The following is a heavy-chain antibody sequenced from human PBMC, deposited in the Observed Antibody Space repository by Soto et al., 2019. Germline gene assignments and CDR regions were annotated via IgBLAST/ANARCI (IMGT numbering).Heavy chain of an antibody. CDR3: AKEQSSYGTWDGMDV. CDR1: GFTFSSYG. V-gene: IGHV3-30*18. D-gene: IGHD5-18*01. Sequence: QVQLVESGGGVVQPGRSLRLSCAASGFTFSSYGMHWVRQAPGKGLEWVAVISYDGSNKYYADSVKGRFTISRDNSKNTLYLQMNSLRAEDTAVYYCAKEQSSYGTWDGMDVWGQGTTVTVSS. J-gene: IGHJ6*02. CDR2: ISYDGSNK.